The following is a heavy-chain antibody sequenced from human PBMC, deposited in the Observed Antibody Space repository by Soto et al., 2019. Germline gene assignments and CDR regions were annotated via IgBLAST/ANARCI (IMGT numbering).Heavy chain of an antibody. D-gene: IGHD2-2*01. CDR1: GDIFTSYW. J-gene: IGHJ3*02. Sequence: GESLNISGKCSGDIFTSYWSSWVRQMPGKGLEWMGRIDPSDSYTNYSPSFQGHVTISADKSISTAYLQWSSLKASDTAMYYCTNTPANDAFDIWGQGTMVTVSS. CDR3: TNTPANDAFDI. V-gene: IGHV5-10-1*01. CDR2: IDPSDSYT.